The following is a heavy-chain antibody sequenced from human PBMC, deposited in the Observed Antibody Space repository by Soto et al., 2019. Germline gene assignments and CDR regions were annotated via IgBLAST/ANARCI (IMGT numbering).Heavy chain of an antibody. CDR1: GFTFSSYS. V-gene: IGHV3-21*01. Sequence: EVQLVESGGGLVKPGGSLRLSCAASGFTFSSYSMNWVRQAPGKGLEWVSSISSSSSYIYYADSVKGRFTISRDNAKNSLYLQMNSLRAEDTAVYYCARGARRHIVVVTAIDAFDIWGQGIMVTVSS. D-gene: IGHD2-21*02. J-gene: IGHJ3*02. CDR3: ARGARRHIVVVTAIDAFDI. CDR2: ISSSSSYI.